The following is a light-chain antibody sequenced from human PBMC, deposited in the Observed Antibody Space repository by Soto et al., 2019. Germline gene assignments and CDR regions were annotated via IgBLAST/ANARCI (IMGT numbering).Light chain of an antibody. CDR3: QQYGSS. CDR1: QSVSSSY. CDR2: GAS. Sequence: EIVLTQSPCTLSLSPGERATLSCRASQSVSSSYLAWYQQKPGQAPRLLIYGASSRATGIPDRFSGSGSGTDFTLTISRLGPEDFAVYYCQQYGSSFGQGTKVDIK. J-gene: IGKJ1*01. V-gene: IGKV3-20*01.